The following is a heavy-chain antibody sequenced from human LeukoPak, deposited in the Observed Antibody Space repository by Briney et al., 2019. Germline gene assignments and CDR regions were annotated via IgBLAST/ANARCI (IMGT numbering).Heavy chain of an antibody. CDR3: ARAEIVGATRVPFDY. CDR2: INPNSGGT. D-gene: IGHD1-26*01. Sequence: ASVKVSCKASGYTFTGYYMHWVRQAPGQGLEWMGWINPNSGGTNYAQKFQGRVTMTRDTSISPAYMELSRLRSDDTAVYYCARAEIVGATRVPFDYWGQGTLVTVSS. V-gene: IGHV1-2*02. CDR1: GYTFTGYY. J-gene: IGHJ4*02.